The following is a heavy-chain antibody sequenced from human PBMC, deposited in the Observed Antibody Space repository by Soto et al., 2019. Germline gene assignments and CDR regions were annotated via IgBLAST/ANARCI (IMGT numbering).Heavy chain of an antibody. V-gene: IGHV1-69*13. J-gene: IGHJ6*02. CDR3: TRGSFRPRGYNSSSNYYGMDV. CDR2: IIPIFGTA. D-gene: IGHD6-6*01. CDR1: GGTFSSYA. Sequence: SVKVSCKASGGTFSSYAISWVRQAPGQGLEWMGGIIPIFGTANYAQKFQGRVTITADESTSTAYMELSSLRSEDTAVYYCTRGSFRPRGYNSSSNYYGMDVCGQRTTVTGTS.